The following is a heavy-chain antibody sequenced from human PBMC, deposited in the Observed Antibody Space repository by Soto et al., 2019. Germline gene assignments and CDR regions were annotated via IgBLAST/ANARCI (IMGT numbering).Heavy chain of an antibody. CDR2: IYHSGST. CDR3: ARSMYSTSAQLYYGMDV. Sequence: SETLSLTCAVSGGSISSGGYSWSWIRQPPGKGLEWIGYIYHSGSTHYNPSLKSRVAISVDRSQNQFSLRLNSVTSADTAVYYCARSMYSTSAQLYYGMDVWGQGTTVTVSS. V-gene: IGHV4-30-2*01. D-gene: IGHD6-6*01. CDR1: GGSISSGGYS. J-gene: IGHJ6*02.